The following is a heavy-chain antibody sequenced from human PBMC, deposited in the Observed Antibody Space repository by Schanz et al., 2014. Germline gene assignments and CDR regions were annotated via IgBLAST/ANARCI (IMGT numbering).Heavy chain of an antibody. Sequence: QVQLVQSGAEVKKPGASVKVSCTASGFNFNNYDINWVRQATGQGLEWMGRMNPKTGNTDHAQKFQGRVSMTTDTSTSTAYMELRSLRSDDTAVYYCARDAADFYDILTEEDYWGQGTLVTVSS. CDR3: ARDAADFYDILTEEDY. J-gene: IGHJ4*02. CDR2: MNPKTGNT. D-gene: IGHD3-9*01. CDR1: GFNFNNYD. V-gene: IGHV1-8*01.